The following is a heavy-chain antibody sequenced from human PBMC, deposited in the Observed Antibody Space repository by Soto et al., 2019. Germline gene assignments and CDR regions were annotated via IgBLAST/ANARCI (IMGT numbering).Heavy chain of an antibody. J-gene: IGHJ4*02. CDR1: GYTFTSYA. CDR3: AREGQLGTFDY. CDR2: INAGNGNT. Sequence: GASVKVSCKASGYTFTSYAMHWVRQAPGQRLEWMGWINAGNGNTRYSQKFQGRVTITRDISASTAYMELSSLRSEDTAVYYCAREGQLGTFDYWGQGTLVTVSS. D-gene: IGHD6-13*01. V-gene: IGHV1-3*01.